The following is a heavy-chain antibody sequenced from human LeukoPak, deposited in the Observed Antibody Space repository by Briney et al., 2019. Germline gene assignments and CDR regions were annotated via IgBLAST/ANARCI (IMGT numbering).Heavy chain of an antibody. J-gene: IGHJ4*02. CDR1: GFTFSSYG. Sequence: GGSLRLSCAASGFTFSSYGIHWVRQAPGKGLEGVTVISYDESKRYYADSVKGRFTISRDNSRNTVYLQMNSLRAEDTAVYYCANTYYAFWSGSFWGQGTLVTVSS. V-gene: IGHV3-30-3*01. CDR2: ISYDESKR. D-gene: IGHD3-3*01. CDR3: ANTYYAFWSGSF.